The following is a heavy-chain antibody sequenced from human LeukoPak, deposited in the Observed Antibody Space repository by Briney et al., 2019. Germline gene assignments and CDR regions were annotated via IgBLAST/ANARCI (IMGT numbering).Heavy chain of an antibody. CDR2: INDSGIT. D-gene: IGHD3-10*01. J-gene: IGHJ4*02. CDR1: GGSFNGYY. CDR3: ARGSWYYASGSGYDGGWYYFDH. Sequence: SETLSLTCADYGGSFNGYYWTWIRQPPGKGLEWIGQINDSGITSYNPSLKSRVTISVGTSKNRFSLEVHSVTAADTAVYYCARGSWYYASGSGYDGGWYYFDHWGQGTLATVSS. V-gene: IGHV4-34*01.